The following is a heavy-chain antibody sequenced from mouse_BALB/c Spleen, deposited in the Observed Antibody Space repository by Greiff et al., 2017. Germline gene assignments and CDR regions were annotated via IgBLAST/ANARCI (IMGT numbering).Heavy chain of an antibody. J-gene: IGHJ4*01. CDR3: ARSPITTVVDYYAMDY. Sequence: VQLQQSGAELVKPGASVKLSCTASGFNIKDTYMHWVKQRPEQGLEWIGRIDPANGNTKYDPKFQGKATITADTSSNTAYLQLSSLTSEDTAVYYCARSPITTVVDYYAMDYWGQGTSVTVSS. D-gene: IGHD1-1*01. V-gene: IGHV14-3*02. CDR2: IDPANGNT. CDR1: GFNIKDTY.